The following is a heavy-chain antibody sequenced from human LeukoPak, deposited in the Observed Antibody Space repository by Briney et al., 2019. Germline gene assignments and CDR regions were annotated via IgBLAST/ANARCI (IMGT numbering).Heavy chain of an antibody. J-gene: IGHJ4*02. V-gene: IGHV4-4*02. Sequence: SGTLSLTCAVSGGSISISNWWTWVRQPPGKGLEWIGEIYHSGSTNYNPSLKSRVTISVDTSKNQFSLKLSSVTAADTAVYYCARQGGSGSYLDYWGQGTLVTVSS. CDR1: GGSISISNW. CDR3: ARQGGSGSYLDY. D-gene: IGHD3-10*01. CDR2: IYHSGST.